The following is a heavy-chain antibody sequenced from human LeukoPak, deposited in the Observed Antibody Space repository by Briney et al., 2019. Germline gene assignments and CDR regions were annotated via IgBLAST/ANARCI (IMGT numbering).Heavy chain of an antibody. CDR1: GESFSGYY. D-gene: IGHD3-10*01. V-gene: IGHV4-34*01. CDR2: INHSGSI. CDR3: ASSYYYGSGSYRPFYFDY. J-gene: IGHJ4*02. Sequence: SETLSLTCAVYGESFSGYYCSWIRQPPGKGLEWIGEINHSGSINYNPSLKSRVTVSVDTSKNQFSLKLSSVTAADTAVYYCASSYYYGSGSYRPFYFDYWGQGTLVTVSP.